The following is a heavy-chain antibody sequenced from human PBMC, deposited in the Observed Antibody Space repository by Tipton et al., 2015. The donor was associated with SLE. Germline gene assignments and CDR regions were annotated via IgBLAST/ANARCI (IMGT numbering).Heavy chain of an antibody. CDR1: GFIFSSYT. Sequence: SLRLSCVASGFIFSSYTMNWVRQAPGKGLEWVSVIYGGGSTDYADSVKGRFTISRDNSKNTLYLQMSSLRAGDTAIYYCAKVHYSSTWYIDFWGQGTLVTVSS. V-gene: IGHV3-53*01. CDR3: AKVHYSSTWYIDF. D-gene: IGHD6-13*01. CDR2: IYGGGST. J-gene: IGHJ4*02.